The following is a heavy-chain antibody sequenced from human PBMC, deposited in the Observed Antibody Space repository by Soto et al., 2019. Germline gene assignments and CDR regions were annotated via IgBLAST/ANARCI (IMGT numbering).Heavy chain of an antibody. CDR2: ISASNGNT. J-gene: IGHJ6*02. CDR3: ARDSVRYCRAGVCYQAYYYFAMDV. V-gene: IGHV1-18*01. Sequence: XPVKVWCNASGSPFTSCGFSWVSRCPGQGLEGMGWISASNGNTNYAQKLQGRVTMTTDTSTGTAYMELRSLRSDDTATYYCARDSVRYCRAGVCYQAYYYFAMDVWGQRITVSVSS. CDR1: GSPFTSCG. D-gene: IGHD2-8*02.